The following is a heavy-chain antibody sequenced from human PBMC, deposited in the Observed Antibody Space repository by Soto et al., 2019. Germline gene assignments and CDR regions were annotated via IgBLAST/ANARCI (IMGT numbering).Heavy chain of an antibody. Sequence: PSETLSLTCAVYGGSVNGYYWNWIRQPPGKGLGWIGEINHTGGTHYTPSLKSRVTMSVDTSKNQFSLRLSSVTAADTAIYYCATRITVFGLLIPPFDPWGQGTQVTVSS. J-gene: IGHJ5*02. CDR1: GGSVNGYY. V-gene: IGHV4-34*01. CDR2: INHTGGT. D-gene: IGHD3-3*01. CDR3: ATRITVFGLLIPPFDP.